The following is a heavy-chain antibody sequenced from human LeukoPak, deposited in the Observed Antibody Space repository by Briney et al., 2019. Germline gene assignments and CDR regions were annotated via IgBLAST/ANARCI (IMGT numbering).Heavy chain of an antibody. CDR1: GFTFRSYR. D-gene: IGHD3-10*01. V-gene: IGHV3-48*01. CDR2: ISSGSSSI. J-gene: IGHJ4*02. CDR3: ASSYGSGSYDY. Sequence: GGSLRLSCTASGFTFRSYRMNWDRQAPGKGLEGISYISSGSSSIYYADSVKGRFTISRDNAKNSLYLQMNSLRAEDTAVYYCASSYGSGSYDYWGQGTLVTVSS.